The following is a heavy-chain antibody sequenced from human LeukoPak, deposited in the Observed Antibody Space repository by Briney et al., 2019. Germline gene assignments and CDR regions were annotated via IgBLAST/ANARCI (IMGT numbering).Heavy chain of an antibody. CDR2: IYYSGNT. Sequence: SETLSLTCTVSGGSISSYYWSWIRQPPGKGLEYIGYIYYSGNTNYNPSPKSRVTISVDTSKNQFSLKLSSVTAAGTAVYYCARGKWELHFDYWGQGTLVTVSS. D-gene: IGHD1-26*01. CDR1: GGSISSYY. CDR3: ARGKWELHFDY. V-gene: IGHV4-59*12. J-gene: IGHJ4*02.